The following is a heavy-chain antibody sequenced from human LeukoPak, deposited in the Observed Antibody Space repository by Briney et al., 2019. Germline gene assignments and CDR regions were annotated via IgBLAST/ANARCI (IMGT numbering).Heavy chain of an antibody. CDR2: IYHSGST. J-gene: IGHJ4*02. CDR1: GGSISSGGYS. V-gene: IGHV4-30-2*01. D-gene: IGHD4-11*01. CDR3: ARGTHTVTTYFDY. Sequence: KPSETLSLTCAVSGGSISSGGYSWSWIRQPPGKGLEWIGYIYHSGSTYYNPSLRSRVTISVDRSKNQFSLKLSSVTAADMAVYYCARGTHTVTTYFDYWGQGTLVTVSS.